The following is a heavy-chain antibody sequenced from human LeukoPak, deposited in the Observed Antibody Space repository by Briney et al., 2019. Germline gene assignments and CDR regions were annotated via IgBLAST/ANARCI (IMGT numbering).Heavy chain of an antibody. Sequence: GASVKVSCKASGYTFANFGITWVRQAPGQGLEWMGWISVYNGNTNYAQDLQGRVTLTTDTSTSTAYMELRSLRSDDTALNYCARTCSSSSCYMVHWGQGTLVTVSS. CDR2: ISVYNGNT. J-gene: IGHJ4*02. CDR1: GYTFANFG. D-gene: IGHD2-2*02. CDR3: ARTCSSSSCYMVH. V-gene: IGHV1-18*01.